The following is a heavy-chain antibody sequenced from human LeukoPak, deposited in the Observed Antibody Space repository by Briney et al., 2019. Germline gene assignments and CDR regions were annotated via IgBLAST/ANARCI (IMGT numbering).Heavy chain of an antibody. CDR2: IIPIFGTA. D-gene: IGHD3-10*01. V-gene: IGHV1-69*05. CDR3: ARVHRYGSGSYYLDY. Sequence: TVKLSCTVSGGTFSSYAISWVRQAPGQGLEWMGRIIPIFGTANYAQKFQSRVTNTTDESTSTAYMALSSLMSDDTAVYYCARVHRYGSGSYYLDYWGQGTLVTVSS. CDR1: GGTFSSYA. J-gene: IGHJ4*02.